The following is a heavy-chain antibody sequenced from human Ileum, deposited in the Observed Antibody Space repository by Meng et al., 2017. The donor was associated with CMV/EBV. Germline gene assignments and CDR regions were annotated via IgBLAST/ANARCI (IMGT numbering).Heavy chain of an antibody. V-gene: IGHV4-4*01. CDR1: VGAITGNLW. CDR3: ARSPGFWALDP. Sequence: LACAVSVGAITGNLWWSWVRETPGKGLEWMGELAHDETTGYNPSRRSRVTISGDKSDNHFSLELTSVTAADTGVYFWARSPGFWALDPWGQGTLVTVSS. CDR2: LAHDETT. D-gene: IGHD7-27*01. J-gene: IGHJ5*02.